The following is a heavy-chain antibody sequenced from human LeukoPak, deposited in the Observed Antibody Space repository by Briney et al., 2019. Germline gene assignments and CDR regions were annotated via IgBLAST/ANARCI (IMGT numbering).Heavy chain of an antibody. D-gene: IGHD1-1*01. V-gene: IGHV4-39*01. Sequence: SETLSLTCTVSGGSISSSSYYWGWIRQPPGKGLEWIGSIYYSGSTYYNPSLKSRVTISVDTSKNQFSLKLSSVTAADTAVYCCARPSKYNWNDVGDWGQGTLVTVSS. J-gene: IGHJ4*02. CDR2: IYYSGST. CDR3: ARPSKYNWNDVGD. CDR1: GGSISSSSYY.